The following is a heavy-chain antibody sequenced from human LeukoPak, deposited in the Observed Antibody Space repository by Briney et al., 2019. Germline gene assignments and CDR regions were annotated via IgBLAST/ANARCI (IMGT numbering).Heavy chain of an antibody. D-gene: IGHD5-18*01. V-gene: IGHV3-11*04. J-gene: IGHJ6*03. CDR1: GFTFSDYY. CDR3: ARDTGYSYGYGYYYYMDV. CDR2: ISSSGSTI. Sequence: GGSLRLSCAASGFTFSDYYMSWIRQAPGKGLEWVSYISSSGSTIDYADSVKGRFTISRDNAKNSLYLQMNSLRAEDTAVYYCARDTGYSYGYGYYYYMDVWGKGTTVTVSS.